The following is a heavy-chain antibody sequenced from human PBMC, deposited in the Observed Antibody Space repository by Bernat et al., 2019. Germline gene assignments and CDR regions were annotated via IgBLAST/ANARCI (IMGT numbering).Heavy chain of an antibody. CDR3: ASGTGDFGDPFDY. V-gene: IGHV3-74*01. Sequence: EVQLVESGGGLVQPGGSLRLSCAASESTFSSYWMHWVRQGPGKGLEWVSRINSDGSRTSYADSAKGRFTISRDNAKNTLFLQMNSLRAEDTAVYSCASGTGDFGDPFDYWGQGTLVTVSS. D-gene: IGHD4-17*01. CDR1: ESTFSSYW. CDR2: INSDGSRT. J-gene: IGHJ4*02.